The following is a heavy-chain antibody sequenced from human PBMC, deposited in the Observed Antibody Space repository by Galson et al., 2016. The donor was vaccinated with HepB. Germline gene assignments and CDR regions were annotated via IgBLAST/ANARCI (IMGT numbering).Heavy chain of an antibody. V-gene: IGHV4-31*03. D-gene: IGHD4-17*01. CDR2: IYYSGST. Sequence: TLSLTCTVSGGSISRGDYYWSWIRQHPGKGLEWIGYIYYSGSTYYNPSLKSRVTISVDTSKNQFSLKLSSVTAADTAMYYCARDLDADYEGGYFDYWGQGTMVTVSS. CDR3: ARDLDADYEGGYFDY. J-gene: IGHJ4*02. CDR1: GGSISRGDYY.